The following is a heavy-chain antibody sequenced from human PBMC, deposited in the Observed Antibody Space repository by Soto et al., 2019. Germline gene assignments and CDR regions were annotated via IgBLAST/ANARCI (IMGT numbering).Heavy chain of an antibody. V-gene: IGHV4-39*01. D-gene: IGHD6-19*01. J-gene: IGHJ4*02. CDR3: ARQAVDEGYSSGWYFDS. CDR2: VSYNVRT. CDR1: GGSISSRSYF. Sequence: QLQLQESGPGLVKPSETLFLTCTVSGGSISSRSYFWGWIRQAPGKGLEWIGSVSYNVRTYYNPSLKSRLTLSADTSKNQFFLKLSSVTAADTAVYYCARQAVDEGYSSGWYFDSWGQGTLVTVSS.